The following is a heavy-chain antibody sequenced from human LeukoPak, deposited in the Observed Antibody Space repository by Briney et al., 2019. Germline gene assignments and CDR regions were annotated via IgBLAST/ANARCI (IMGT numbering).Heavy chain of an antibody. D-gene: IGHD3-3*01. CDR2: IYYSAST. CDR1: GGSISSGGYY. J-gene: IGHJ4*02. Sequence: SETLSLTCTVSGGSISSGGYYWSWIRQHPGKGLEWIGYIYYSASTYYNPSLKSRVTISVDTSKNQFSLKLSSVTAADTAVYYCARHGTIFGVVAGFDCWGQGTLVTVSS. V-gene: IGHV4-31*03. CDR3: ARHGTIFGVVAGFDC.